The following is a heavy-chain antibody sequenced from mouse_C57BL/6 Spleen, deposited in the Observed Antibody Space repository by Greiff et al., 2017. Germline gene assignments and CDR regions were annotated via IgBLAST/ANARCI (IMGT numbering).Heavy chain of an antibody. CDR1: GYTFTSYW. Sequence: QVQLQQPGAELVMPGASVKLSCKASGYTFTSYWMHWVKQRPGQGLEWIGEIDPSASYTNYNQKFKGKSTLTVDKSSSTAYMQLSSLTSEDSAVYNCAITAMDYWGQGTSVTVSS. CDR2: IDPSASYT. J-gene: IGHJ4*01. V-gene: IGHV1-69*01. CDR3: AITAMDY.